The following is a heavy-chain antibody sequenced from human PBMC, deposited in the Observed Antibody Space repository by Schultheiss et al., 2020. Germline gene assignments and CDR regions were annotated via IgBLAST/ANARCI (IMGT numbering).Heavy chain of an antibody. Sequence: SETLSLTCAVYGGSFSGYYWSWIRQPPGKGLEWIGYIYYSGSSNYNPSLKSRVTLSADTSKNQFSLKLSSLTAADTAVYYCATLLYYDILTGSGYFDYWGQGTLVTVSS. V-gene: IGHV4-34*01. D-gene: IGHD3-9*01. CDR2: IYYSGSS. J-gene: IGHJ4*02. CDR1: GGSFSGYY. CDR3: ATLLYYDILTGSGYFDY.